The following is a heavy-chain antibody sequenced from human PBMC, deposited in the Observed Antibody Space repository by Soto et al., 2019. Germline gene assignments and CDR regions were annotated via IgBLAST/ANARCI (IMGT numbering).Heavy chain of an antibody. CDR2: IYSGGST. CDR3: ARLNPNWNFDY. Sequence: GGSLRLSCAASGFTVRSNYMSWVRQAPGKGLEWVSVIYSGGSTYYADSVKGRFTISRDNSKNTLYLQMNSLRAEDTAVYYCARLNPNWNFDYWGQGTLVTVSS. V-gene: IGHV3-53*01. J-gene: IGHJ4*02. CDR1: GFTVRSNY. D-gene: IGHD1-1*01.